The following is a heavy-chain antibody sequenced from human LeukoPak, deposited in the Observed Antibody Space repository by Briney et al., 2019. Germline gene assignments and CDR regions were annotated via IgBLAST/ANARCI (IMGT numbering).Heavy chain of an antibody. D-gene: IGHD3-10*01. J-gene: IGHJ4*02. V-gene: IGHV3-23*01. CDR1: GFTFRYYA. CDR2: ISASGGST. Sequence: PGGSLRLSCVGSGFTFRYYAMSWVRQAPGKGLEWVSTISASGGSTYFADSVKGRFTISRDNSKNTLYLQMNSLRAEDTAVYYCAKDLYVSGSYFVDDWGQGTLVTVSS. CDR3: AKDLYVSGSYFVDD.